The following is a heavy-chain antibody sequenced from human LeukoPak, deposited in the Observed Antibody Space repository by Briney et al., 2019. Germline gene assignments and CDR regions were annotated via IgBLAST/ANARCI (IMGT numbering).Heavy chain of an antibody. D-gene: IGHD6-13*01. J-gene: IGHJ4*02. V-gene: IGHV4-39*01. CDR3: ARHRMAAAYFGY. CDR1: GGSISSSSYY. Sequence: SETLSLTCTVSGGSISSSSYYWGWIRQPPGKGLEWIGSIYYSGSTYYNPSLKSRVTISVDTSKNQFSLKLSSVTAADTAVYYCARHRMAAAYFGYWGQGTLVTVSS. CDR2: IYYSGST.